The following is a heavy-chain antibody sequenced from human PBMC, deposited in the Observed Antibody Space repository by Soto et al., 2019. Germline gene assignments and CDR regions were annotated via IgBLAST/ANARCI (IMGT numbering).Heavy chain of an antibody. CDR1: GFTFSSYA. D-gene: IGHD2-2*01. Sequence: GGSLRLSCAASGFTFSSYAMSWVRQAPGKGLEWVSAISGSGGSTYYADSVKGRFTISRDNSKNTLYLQMNSLRAEDTAVYYCAKEPRYSIVVVPAAMDAMYWGQGTLVTVSS. J-gene: IGHJ4*02. CDR3: AKEPRYSIVVVPAAMDAMY. CDR2: ISGSGGST. V-gene: IGHV3-23*01.